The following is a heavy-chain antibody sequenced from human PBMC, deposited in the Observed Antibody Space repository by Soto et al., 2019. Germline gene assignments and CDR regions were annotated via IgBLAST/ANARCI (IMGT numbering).Heavy chain of an antibody. V-gene: IGHV4-4*02. J-gene: IGHJ4*02. CDR3: TRRPYRSTSGGIDY. CDR1: GASIASDHW. Sequence: QVQLQESGPGLMKPSETLSLTCAVSGASIASDHWWTWIRQPPGKGLEWIAEVRHTGSTEYSPSLRSRVTISVDKSKNQISLKVSPVTAADTAVYYCTRRPYRSTSGGIDYWGQGTLVTVSS. CDR2: VRHTGST. D-gene: IGHD2-15*01.